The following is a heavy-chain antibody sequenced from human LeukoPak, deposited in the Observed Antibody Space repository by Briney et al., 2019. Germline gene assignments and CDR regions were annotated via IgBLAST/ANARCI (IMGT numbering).Heavy chain of an antibody. Sequence: NSSETLSLTCAVSGSSISSNSYYWGWIRQPPGKGLEWIGSIYYRGSTYYNPSLKSRVTISVDTSKNQFSLKLSSVTVADTAVYYCARNRYYYGSGNYGVPNWFDPWGQGTLVTVSS. CDR1: GSSISSNSYY. V-gene: IGHV4-39*01. D-gene: IGHD3-10*01. CDR2: IYYRGST. CDR3: ARNRYYYGSGNYGVPNWFDP. J-gene: IGHJ5*02.